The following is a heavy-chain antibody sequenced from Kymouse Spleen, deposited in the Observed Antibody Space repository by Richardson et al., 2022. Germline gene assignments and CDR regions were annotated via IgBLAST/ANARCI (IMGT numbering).Heavy chain of an antibody. Sequence: QVQLQQWGAGLLKPSETLSLTCAVYGGSFSGYYWSWIRQPPGKGLEWIGEINHSGSTNYNPSLKSRVTISVDTSKNQFSLKLSSVTAADTAVYYCARWAITGTHNWFDPWGQGTLVTVSS. D-gene: IGHD1-7*01. CDR3: ARWAITGTHNWFDP. J-gene: IGHJ5*02. CDR2: INHSGST. V-gene: IGHV4-34*01. CDR1: GGSFSGYY.